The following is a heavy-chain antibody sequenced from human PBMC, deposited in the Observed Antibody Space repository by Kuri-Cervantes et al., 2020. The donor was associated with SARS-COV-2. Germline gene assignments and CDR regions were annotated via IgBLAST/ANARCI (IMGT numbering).Heavy chain of an antibody. D-gene: IGHD3-3*01. Sequence: GESLKISCTASGFTFSSYTLYWVRQAPGKGLEWVAVISYDEGSKYYADSVKGRFTISRDNFKNTLFLQMNSLRSEDTAMYYCAKGGDFWSGFTYFDSCGPGTLVTVSS. CDR1: GFTFSSYT. J-gene: IGHJ4*02. CDR2: ISYDEGSK. CDR3: AKGGDFWSGFTYFDS. V-gene: IGHV3-30-3*01.